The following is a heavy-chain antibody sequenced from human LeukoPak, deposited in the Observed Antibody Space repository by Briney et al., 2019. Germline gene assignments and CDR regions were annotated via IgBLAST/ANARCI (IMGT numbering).Heavy chain of an antibody. V-gene: IGHV3-30*04. D-gene: IGHD2-15*01. Sequence: GGSLRLSCAASGFTLSSSHMHWVRQAPGKGLEWVAGLSSDGSSSYYVDSVKGRFTVSRDNSKNTLYLQMGSLGPEDAAVYHCAKEGYSSGRAPAFDIWGQGTAVTVSS. CDR2: LSSDGSSS. CDR3: AKEGYSSGRAPAFDI. CDR1: GFTLSSSH. J-gene: IGHJ3*02.